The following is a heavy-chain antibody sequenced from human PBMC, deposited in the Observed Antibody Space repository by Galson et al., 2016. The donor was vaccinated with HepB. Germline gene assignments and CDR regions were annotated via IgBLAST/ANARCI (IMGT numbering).Heavy chain of an antibody. CDR1: GFTFSDYY. CDR2: ISSSGNAI. V-gene: IGHV3-11*01. Sequence: SLRLSCAASGFTFSDYYLTWIRQAPGKGLEWVSYISSSGNAIYYADSVKGRFTISRDNAKNSLYPQMSSLRADDTAVYYCASGPSKSYYYYGLDVWGQGTTVAVS. J-gene: IGHJ6*02. CDR3: ASGPSKSYYYYGLDV.